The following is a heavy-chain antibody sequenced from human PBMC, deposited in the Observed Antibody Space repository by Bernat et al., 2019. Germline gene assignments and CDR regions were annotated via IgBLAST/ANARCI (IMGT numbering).Heavy chain of an antibody. Sequence: EVQLVESGGGLVQPGGSLRLSCAASGFTFSSYSMIWLRQAPGKGLEWVSYISSSSRTIYYADSVKGRFTISRDNAKNSQYLQMNSLRAEDTAVYYCARVGYCRDTNCTDYNWFDPWGQGTQVTVSS. CDR2: ISSSSRTI. CDR3: ARVGYCRDTNCTDYNWFDP. CDR1: GFTFSSYS. J-gene: IGHJ5*02. V-gene: IGHV3-48*01. D-gene: IGHD2-2*01.